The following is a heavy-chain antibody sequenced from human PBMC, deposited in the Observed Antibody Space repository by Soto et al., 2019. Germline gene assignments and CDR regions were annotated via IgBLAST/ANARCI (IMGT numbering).Heavy chain of an antibody. CDR2: INHSGST. CDR1: GGSFSGYY. D-gene: IGHD1-26*01. J-gene: IGHJ4*02. V-gene: IGHV4-34*01. Sequence: SETLSLTCAVYGGSFSGYYWSWIRQPPGKGLEWIGEINHSGSTNYNPSLKSRVTISVDTSKNQFSLKLSSVTAADTAVYYCARITLVGATTIDYWGQGTLVTV. CDR3: ARITLVGATTIDY.